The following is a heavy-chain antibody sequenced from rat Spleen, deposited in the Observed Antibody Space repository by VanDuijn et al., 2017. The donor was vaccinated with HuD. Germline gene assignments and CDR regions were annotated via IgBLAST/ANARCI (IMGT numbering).Heavy chain of an antibody. D-gene: IGHD1-4*01. J-gene: IGHJ2*01. CDR2: IIYDGSST. Sequence: EVQLVESGGGLVQPGRSLKLSCAASGFTFSDYAMAWVRQAPKKGLEWVATIIYDGSSTYYRDSVKGRFTISRENAKSTLYLQMDSLRSEDTATYYCARRGYNYAYYFDYWGQGVMVTVSS. V-gene: IGHV5-17*01. CDR1: GFTFSDYA. CDR3: ARRGYNYAYYFDY.